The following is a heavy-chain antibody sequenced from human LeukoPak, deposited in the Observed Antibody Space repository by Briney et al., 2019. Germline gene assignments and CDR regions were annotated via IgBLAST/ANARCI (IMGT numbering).Heavy chain of an antibody. J-gene: IGHJ3*02. CDR1: GFTFSTKW. CDR2: ISGDGSST. D-gene: IGHD6-19*01. CDR3: ARGGGYSSGWLIDAFDI. Sequence: PGGSLRLSCAASGFTFSTKWMHWVRQVPGKGLLWVSRISGDGSSTLYADSVKGRFTISRDNSKNTLYLQMNSLRAEDTAVYYCARGGGYSSGWLIDAFDIWGQGTMVTVSS. V-gene: IGHV3-74*03.